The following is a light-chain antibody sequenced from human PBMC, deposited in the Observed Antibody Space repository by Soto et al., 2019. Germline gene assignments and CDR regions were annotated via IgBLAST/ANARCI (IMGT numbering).Light chain of an antibody. Sequence: EIVMTQSPATLSVSPGERATLSCRASQSVSSNLAWYQQKPGQAPRLLIYGASTRATGIPARFSGSWSGTDFSLTISSLQSEDFAVYYCQQYNNWPPCTFGKGTKVEIK. CDR3: QQYNNWPPCT. V-gene: IGKV3-15*01. CDR2: GAS. J-gene: IGKJ1*01. CDR1: QSVSSN.